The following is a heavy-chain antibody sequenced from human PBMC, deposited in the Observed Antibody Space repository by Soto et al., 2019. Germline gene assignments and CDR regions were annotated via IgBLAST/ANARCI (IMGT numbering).Heavy chain of an antibody. D-gene: IGHD3-22*01. CDR3: ARATDYYKSGGSYGWNFDI. CDR1: GGSISSGGFS. J-gene: IGHJ2*01. CDR2: IYRSGCT. V-gene: IGHV4-30-2*01. Sequence: QLQLQESGSGLVKPSQTLSLTCAVSGGSISSGGFSWRWIRQPPGKGLEGIGHIYRSGCTYYNPSLKSRGTISGDRSKNLFSLKLSSVTAAVTAMYYCARATDYYKSGGSYGWNFDIWGRGTLVNVSS.